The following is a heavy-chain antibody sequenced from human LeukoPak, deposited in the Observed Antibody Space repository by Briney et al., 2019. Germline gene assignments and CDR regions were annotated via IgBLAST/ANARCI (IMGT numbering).Heavy chain of an antibody. D-gene: IGHD2-8*01. Sequence: SETLSLTCTGSGGSISSSDYYWRSIRQPPGKRLERIRHIYYTGSSSYNSSLKSRVTISVDTSKNQFSLQLSSVTAADTAVYYCARENYCTNGVCWAFDPWGQGTLVTVSS. J-gene: IGHJ5*02. CDR3: ARENYCTNGVCWAFDP. V-gene: IGHV4-39*07. CDR1: GGSISSSDYY. CDR2: IYYTGSS.